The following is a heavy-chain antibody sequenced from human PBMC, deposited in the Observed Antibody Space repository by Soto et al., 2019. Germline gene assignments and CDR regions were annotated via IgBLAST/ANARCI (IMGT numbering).Heavy chain of an antibody. Sequence: SETLSLTCTVSGGSISSSSYYWGWIRQPPGKGLEWIGSIYYSGSTYYNPSLKSRVTISVDTSKNQFSLKLSSVTAADTAVYYCASYLSGYSSSWVYYYYGMDVWGQGTTVTVSS. CDR3: ASYLSGYSSSWVYYYYGMDV. D-gene: IGHD6-13*01. CDR1: GGSISSSSYY. J-gene: IGHJ6*02. CDR2: IYYSGST. V-gene: IGHV4-39*01.